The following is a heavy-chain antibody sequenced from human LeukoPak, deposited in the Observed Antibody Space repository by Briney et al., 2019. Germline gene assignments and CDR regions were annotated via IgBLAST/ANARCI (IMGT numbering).Heavy chain of an antibody. Sequence: GASVKVSCKVSGYTLTELSMHWVRQAPGKGLEWMGGFDPEDGETIYAQKFQGRVTMTEDTSTDTAYMELSSLRSEDTAVYYCARVQYYYYDSSGYYLLGYWGQGTLVTVSS. CDR2: FDPEDGET. V-gene: IGHV1-24*01. J-gene: IGHJ4*02. CDR3: ARVQYYYYDSSGYYLLGY. D-gene: IGHD3-22*01. CDR1: GYTLTELS.